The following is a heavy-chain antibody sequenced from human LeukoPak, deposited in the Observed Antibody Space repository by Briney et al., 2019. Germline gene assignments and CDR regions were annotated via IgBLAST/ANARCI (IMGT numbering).Heavy chain of an antibody. V-gene: IGHV1-2*02. CDR3: ARDRPPDH. Sequence: ASVKVSCKASGYTFTAYYVYWVRQAPGQGLEWVGWINPNTGDTSFAQKFQGRVTMTRDTSISTAFMELNRLTSDDTAVYYCARDRPPDHWGQGTLVTVSS. CDR2: INPNTGDT. CDR1: GYTFTAYY. J-gene: IGHJ4*02.